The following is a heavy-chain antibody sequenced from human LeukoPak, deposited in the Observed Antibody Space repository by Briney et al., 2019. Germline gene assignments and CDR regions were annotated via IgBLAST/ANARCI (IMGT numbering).Heavy chain of an antibody. CDR1: GFTVSSNY. V-gene: IGHV3-66*01. J-gene: IGHJ4*02. D-gene: IGHD3/OR15-3a*01. CDR3: ARAPHGLDY. Sequence: PGGSLRLSCAASGFTVSSNYMSWVRQAPGKGLEWVSVIYSGGSTYYADSVKGRFTISKDNAKNSLYLQMNSLRAEDTAVYYCARAPHGLDYWGQGTLVTVSS. CDR2: IYSGGST.